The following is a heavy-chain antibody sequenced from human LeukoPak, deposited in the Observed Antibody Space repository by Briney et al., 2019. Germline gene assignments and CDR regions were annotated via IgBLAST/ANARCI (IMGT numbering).Heavy chain of an antibody. CDR2: ISYDGSNK. Sequence: GGSLRLSCAASGFTFSSYAMHWVRQAPGKGLEWVAVISYDGSNKYYADSVKGRFTISRDNSKNTLCLEMNSLRAEDTAVYYCAKSAATKIDYWGQGTLVTVSS. V-gene: IGHV3-30*04. CDR1: GFTFSSYA. D-gene: IGHD5-12*01. J-gene: IGHJ4*02. CDR3: AKSAATKIDY.